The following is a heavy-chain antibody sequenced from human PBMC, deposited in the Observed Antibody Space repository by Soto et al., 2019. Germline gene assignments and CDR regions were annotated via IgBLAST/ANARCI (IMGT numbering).Heavy chain of an antibody. Sequence: ASVKVSCKASGYTFTSYAMHWVRQAPGQRLEWMGWINAGNGNTKYSQKFQGRVTITRDTSASTAYMELSSLRSEDTAVYYFARFDQWLVQCFDYWGQGTLVTVSS. CDR2: INAGNGNT. V-gene: IGHV1-3*01. D-gene: IGHD6-19*01. CDR3: ARFDQWLVQCFDY. J-gene: IGHJ4*02. CDR1: GYTFTSYA.